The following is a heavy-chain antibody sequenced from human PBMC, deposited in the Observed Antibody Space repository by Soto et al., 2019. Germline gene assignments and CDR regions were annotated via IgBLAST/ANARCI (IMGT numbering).Heavy chain of an antibody. CDR3: ARDTRGYYLQA. J-gene: IGHJ5*01. V-gene: IGHV4-59*01. CDR1: VDSISSYF. D-gene: IGHD5-12*01. CDR2: IHYSGTT. Sequence: SETLSLTCTIYVDSISSYFWSCIRQPPGKGLEWIGYIHYSGTTVYSPSLKSRVTMSIDTPENQFTLNLTSVTAADTAVYFCARDTRGYYLQALGQGRLVTVSS.